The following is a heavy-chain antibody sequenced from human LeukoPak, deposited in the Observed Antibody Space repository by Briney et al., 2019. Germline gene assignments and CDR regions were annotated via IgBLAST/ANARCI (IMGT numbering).Heavy chain of an antibody. CDR1: GFTFSSYR. CDR2: ISSSSSYI. V-gene: IGHV3-21*01. CDR3: ARGATVTQNY. Sequence: GGSLRLCCSASGFTFSSYRVNWFRQAPGKGLEWVSSISSSSSYIYYADSVKGRFTISRDNAKNSLYLQMNSLRAEDTAVYYCARGATVTQNYWGEGTLVTVSS. D-gene: IGHD4-17*01. J-gene: IGHJ4*02.